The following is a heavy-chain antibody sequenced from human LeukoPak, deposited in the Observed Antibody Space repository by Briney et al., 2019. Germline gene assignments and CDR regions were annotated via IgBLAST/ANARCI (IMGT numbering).Heavy chain of an antibody. J-gene: IGHJ4*02. CDR3: TRGRGSGWHLDY. D-gene: IGHD6-19*01. CDR2: IYYSGST. V-gene: IGHV4-59*01. Sequence: SSETLSLTCTVSGGSISSYYWSWIRQPPGKGLEWIGYIYYSGSTNYNPSLKSRVTISVDTSKNQFSLKLSSVTAADTAAYYCTRGRGSGWHLDYWGQGTLVTVSS. CDR1: GGSISSYY.